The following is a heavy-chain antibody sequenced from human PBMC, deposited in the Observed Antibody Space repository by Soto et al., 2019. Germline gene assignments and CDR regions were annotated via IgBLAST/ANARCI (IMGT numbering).Heavy chain of an antibody. J-gene: IGHJ4*02. D-gene: IGHD3-3*01. Sequence: EVQLVESGGGLIKPGESLRLSFAASGFSITNAWMHWVRQAPGKGLEWVGRVKSKADGGTADYAAPVKGRFTISRDDSKNTQYLQMSSLKMEDTAVYYCNTYPDFWGGHTPLWGQGTLVTVSS. CDR1: GFSITNAW. V-gene: IGHV3-15*07. CDR2: VKSKADGGTA. CDR3: NTYPDFWGGHTPL.